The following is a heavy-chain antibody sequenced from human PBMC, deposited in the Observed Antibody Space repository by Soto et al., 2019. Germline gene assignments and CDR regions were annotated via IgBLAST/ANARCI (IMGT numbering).Heavy chain of an antibody. J-gene: IGHJ4*02. Sequence: SLRLSCSASGFTFSIYAMHWVRQAPGKGLEYVSAVSTNGGTSYYADSVKGRFTISRDNSKNTLYLQMNSLRAEDTAVYYCARDLALYYYGSGRPDLDYWGQGTLVTVSS. CDR1: GFTFSIYA. D-gene: IGHD3-10*01. CDR3: ARDLALYYYGSGRPDLDY. CDR2: VSTNGGTS. V-gene: IGHV3-64*04.